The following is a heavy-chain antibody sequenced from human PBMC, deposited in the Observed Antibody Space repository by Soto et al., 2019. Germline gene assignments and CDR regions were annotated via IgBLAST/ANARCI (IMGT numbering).Heavy chain of an antibody. CDR2: ITISSSST. Sequence: GESLKISCAASGFTFTRYSMNWVRQAPGKGLEWVSSITISSSSTHYADSVKGRFTISRDNAKNSLHLQMNSLRAEDTAVYYCARDYYYDSSGYSPLDYWGQGTLVTVSS. CDR1: GFTFTRYS. D-gene: IGHD3-22*01. V-gene: IGHV3-21*01. J-gene: IGHJ4*02. CDR3: ARDYYYDSSGYSPLDY.